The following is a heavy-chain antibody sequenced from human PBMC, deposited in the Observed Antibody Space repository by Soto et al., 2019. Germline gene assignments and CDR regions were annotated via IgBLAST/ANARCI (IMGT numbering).Heavy chain of an antibody. CDR2: ISSSSSYI. J-gene: IGHJ6*02. V-gene: IGHV3-21*01. CDR1: GLTSSSYS. Sequence: GGSLRPSSAASGLTSSSYSMNWVRHVLGQGPQSVSSISSSSSYIYYADSVKGRFTISRDNAKNSLYLQMNSLRAEDTAVYYCARRLSVGGSYSWIYYYYGMDVWGQGTTVTVSS. CDR3: ARRLSVGGSYSWIYYYYGMDV. D-gene: IGHD1-26*01.